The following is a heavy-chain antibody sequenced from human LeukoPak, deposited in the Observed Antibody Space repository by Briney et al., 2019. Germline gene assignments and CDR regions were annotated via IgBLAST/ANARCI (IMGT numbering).Heavy chain of an antibody. J-gene: IGHJ4*02. CDR2: ISAYNGNT. Sequence: ASVKVSCKASGYTFTSYGISWVRQAPGQGLEWMGWISAYNGNTNYAQKFQGRVTMTRDTSISTAYMELTRLTSDDTAVYYCAIVGASIDWGQGTLVTVSS. CDR1: GYTFTSYG. V-gene: IGHV1-18*01. D-gene: IGHD1-26*01. CDR3: AIVGASID.